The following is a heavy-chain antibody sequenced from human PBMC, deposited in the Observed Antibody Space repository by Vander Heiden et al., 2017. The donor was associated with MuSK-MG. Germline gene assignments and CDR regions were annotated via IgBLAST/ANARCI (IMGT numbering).Heavy chain of an antibody. CDR1: GFTFSSYA. D-gene: IGHD3-10*01. V-gene: IGHV3-30-3*01. Sequence: QVQLVESGGGVVQPGRSLRLSCAAPGFTFSSYAMHWVRQAPGKGLEWVAVISYDGSNKYYADSVKGRFTISRDNSKNTLYLQMNSLRAEDTAVYYCARDRATMVREAFGYWGQGTLVTVSS. CDR3: ARDRATMVREAFGY. J-gene: IGHJ4*02. CDR2: ISYDGSNK.